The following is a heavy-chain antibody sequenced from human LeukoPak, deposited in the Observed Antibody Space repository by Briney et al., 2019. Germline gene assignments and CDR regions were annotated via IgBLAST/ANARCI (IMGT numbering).Heavy chain of an antibody. CDR2: ISYDGSNK. D-gene: IGHD6-19*01. Sequence: GGSLRLSCAASGFTFSSYAMHWVRQAPGKGLEWVAVISYDGSNKYYADSVKGRFTISRDNSKNTLYLQMNSLRAEDTAVYYCARDNDSSGWYRYYYYGMDVWGQGTTVTVYS. CDR1: GFTFSSYA. CDR3: ARDNDSSGWYRYYYYGMDV. J-gene: IGHJ6*02. V-gene: IGHV3-30*04.